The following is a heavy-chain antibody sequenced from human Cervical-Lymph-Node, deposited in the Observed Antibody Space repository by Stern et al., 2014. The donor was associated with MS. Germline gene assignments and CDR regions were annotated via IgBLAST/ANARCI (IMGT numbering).Heavy chain of an antibody. J-gene: IGHJ4*02. Sequence: QLVQSGAEVKKPGESLKISCKGSGYTFSNSWIGWGRQMPGRGLEWMGIIYPGDSDTRYSPSFQGQITISADKSISTAYLQWTSLKASDTAIFYCARGSAGAGAFFDYWGQGTLVTVSS. V-gene: IGHV5-51*01. D-gene: IGHD2-8*02. CDR3: ARGSAGAGAFFDY. CDR1: GYTFSNSW. CDR2: IYPGDSDT.